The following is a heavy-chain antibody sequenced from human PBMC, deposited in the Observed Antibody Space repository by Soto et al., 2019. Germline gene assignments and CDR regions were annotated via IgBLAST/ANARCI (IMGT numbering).Heavy chain of an antibody. J-gene: IGHJ4*02. D-gene: IGHD3-22*01. Sequence: SVKVSCKASGGTFSSYAISWVRQAPGQGLEWMGGIIPIFGTANYAQKFQGRVTITADESTSTAYMELSSLRSEDTAVYYCARDQEPYYYDSSGYYFLGYWGQGTLVTVSS. CDR3: ARDQEPYYYDSSGYYFLGY. CDR2: IIPIFGTA. CDR1: GGTFSSYA. V-gene: IGHV1-69*13.